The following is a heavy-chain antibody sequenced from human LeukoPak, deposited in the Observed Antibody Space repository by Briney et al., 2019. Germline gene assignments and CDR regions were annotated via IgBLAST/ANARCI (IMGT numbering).Heavy chain of an antibody. V-gene: IGHV1-69*04. CDR2: IIPILGIA. Sequence: SVKVSCKASGGTFSSYAISWVRQAPGQGLEWMGRIIPILGIANYAQKFQGRVTITADKSTSTAYMELSSLRSEDTAVYYCARVSGYSSGSYYFDYWGQGTLVTVSS. D-gene: IGHD6-19*01. J-gene: IGHJ4*02. CDR3: ARVSGYSSGSYYFDY. CDR1: GGTFSSYA.